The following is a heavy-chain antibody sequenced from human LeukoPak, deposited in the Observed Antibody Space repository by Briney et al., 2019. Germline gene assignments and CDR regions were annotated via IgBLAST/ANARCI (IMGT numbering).Heavy chain of an antibody. Sequence: GGSLRLSCAASGFTFSTYALSRVRQAPGKGLEWVSSISGNGGSAYYTDSVKGRFTISRDNSKNTLYLQMNSLRAEDTAVYYCAKDLPTVNTWIYFDYWGQGTLVTVSS. CDR2: ISGNGGSA. CDR1: GFTFSTYA. J-gene: IGHJ4*02. D-gene: IGHD4-17*01. V-gene: IGHV3-23*01. CDR3: AKDLPTVNTWIYFDY.